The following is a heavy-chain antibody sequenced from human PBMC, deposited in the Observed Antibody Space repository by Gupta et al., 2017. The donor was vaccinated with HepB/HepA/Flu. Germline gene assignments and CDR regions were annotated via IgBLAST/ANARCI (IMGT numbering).Heavy chain of an antibody. CDR3: ARDNSGAFDI. J-gene: IGHJ3*02. CDR1: GFTVSANY. CDR2: IYSGGST. D-gene: IGHD7-27*01. V-gene: IGHV3-53*01. Sequence: EVQLVESGGGLIQPGGSLRLSCAAAGFTVSANYMSWVRQAPGKGLEWVSIIYSGGSTDDADSVKGRFTISRDHSKNTLYLQMNSLRAEDTAVYYCARDNSGAFDIWGQGTMVTVSS.